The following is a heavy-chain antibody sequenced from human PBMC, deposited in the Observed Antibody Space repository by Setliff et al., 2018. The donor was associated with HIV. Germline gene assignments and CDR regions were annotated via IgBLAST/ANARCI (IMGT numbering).Heavy chain of an antibody. CDR3: ARDGVWSSGLDAFDI. J-gene: IGHJ3*02. CDR1: GASISGYY. V-gene: IGHV4-4*07. Sequence: LSLTCTVSGASISGYYWSWIRQAAGKGLEWIGRIETSGGNIDSNPSLKSRVTMSGDTPKNQFSLKLSSVTAADTAVYYCARDGVWSSGLDAFDIWGQGTMVTVSS. CDR2: IETSGGNI. D-gene: IGHD3-22*01.